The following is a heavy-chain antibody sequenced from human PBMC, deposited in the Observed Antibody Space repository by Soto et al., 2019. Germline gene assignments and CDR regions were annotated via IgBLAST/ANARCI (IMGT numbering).Heavy chain of an antibody. CDR2: IIPIFGTA. V-gene: IGHV1-69*13. CDR1: GGTFSSYA. D-gene: IGHD6-13*01. CDR3: ARGYSSSWYHFGMDV. Sequence: SVKLSCKASGGTFSSYAISWVRQAPGQGLEWMGGIIPIFGTANYAQKFQGRVTITADESTSTAYMELSSLRSEDTAVYYCARGYSSSWYHFGMDVWGQGTTVTVSS. J-gene: IGHJ6*02.